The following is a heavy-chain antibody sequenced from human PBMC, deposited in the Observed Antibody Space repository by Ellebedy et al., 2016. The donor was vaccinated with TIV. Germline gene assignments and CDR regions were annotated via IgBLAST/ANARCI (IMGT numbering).Heavy chain of an antibody. CDR2: IKQDGTEK. V-gene: IGHV3-7*03. CDR1: GFPFSGYW. Sequence: GESLKISCAASGFPFSGYWMNWVRQAPGKGLEWVANIKQDGTEKYYADSVKGRVTISRDNAKNSLYLQVNSLRAEDTAIYYCAKGRGGGSDSSAPRYYFDSWGLGTLVTVSS. CDR3: AKGRGGGSDSSAPRYYFDS. J-gene: IGHJ4*02. D-gene: IGHD6-19*01.